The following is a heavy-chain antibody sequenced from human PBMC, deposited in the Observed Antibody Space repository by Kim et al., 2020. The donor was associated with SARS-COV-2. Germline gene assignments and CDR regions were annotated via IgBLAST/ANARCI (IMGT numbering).Heavy chain of an antibody. V-gene: IGHV5-51*01. CDR3: ARLFYDSSAYLPFDY. Sequence: SPSFQGQVTISADKSISTAYLQWSSLNASDTAMYYCARLFYDSSAYLPFDYWGQGTLVTVSS. D-gene: IGHD3-22*01. J-gene: IGHJ4*02.